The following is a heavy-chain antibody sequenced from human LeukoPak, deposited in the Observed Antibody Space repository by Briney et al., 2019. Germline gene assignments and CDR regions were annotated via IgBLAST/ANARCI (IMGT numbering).Heavy chain of an antibody. CDR1: GFTFSSYE. J-gene: IGHJ5*02. D-gene: IGHD3-10*01. Sequence: GGSLRLSCAASGFTFSSYEMNWVRQAPGKGLEWVSYISSSGSTIYYADSVKGRFTISRDNAKNSLYLQMNSLRAEDTAVYYCARVSSGRYWFDPWGQGTLVTVSS. CDR3: ARVSSGRYWFDP. CDR2: ISSSGSTI. V-gene: IGHV3-48*03.